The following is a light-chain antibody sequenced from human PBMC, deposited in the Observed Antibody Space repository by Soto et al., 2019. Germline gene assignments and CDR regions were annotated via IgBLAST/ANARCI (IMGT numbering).Light chain of an antibody. V-gene: IGLV2-11*01. Sequence: QSALTQPRSVSGSPGQSVTISCTGTSSDIGTYKYVSWYQQNPGKGPKVMIYDVSKRPSGVPDRFSGSKSGDTASLTISGLQAEDEADYYCCSYAGSYSWVFGGGTKLPVL. CDR1: SSDIGTYKY. J-gene: IGLJ3*02. CDR3: CSYAGSYSWV. CDR2: DVS.